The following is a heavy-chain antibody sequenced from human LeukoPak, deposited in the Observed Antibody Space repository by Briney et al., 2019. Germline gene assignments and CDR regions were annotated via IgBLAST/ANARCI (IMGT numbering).Heavy chain of an antibody. D-gene: IGHD6-13*01. CDR2: IYSGGST. Sequence: GGSLRLSCAASGFTGSSNYMSWVRQAPGKGLEWVSVIYSGGSTYYADSVKGRFTISRDNSKNTLYLQMNSLRAEDTAVYYCARKGIAAAGTMLDYWGQRTLVTVSS. CDR1: GFTGSSNY. J-gene: IGHJ4*02. CDR3: ARKGIAAAGTMLDY. V-gene: IGHV3-53*01.